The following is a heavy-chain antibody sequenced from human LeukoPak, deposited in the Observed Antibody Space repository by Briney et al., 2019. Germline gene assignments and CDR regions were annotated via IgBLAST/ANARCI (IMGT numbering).Heavy chain of an antibody. CDR3: TRMTTGHDY. J-gene: IGHJ4*02. Sequence: SETLSLTCAVSGVSFDDYYWSWVRQTPGKGLEWPGEINHSGYTNDSPSLKSRVTLSIDTSNKQFSLNLRSVTVADAGIYYCTRMTTGHDYWGQGTLVTVSS. V-gene: IGHV4-34*01. CDR1: GVSFDDYY. D-gene: IGHD4-17*01. CDR2: INHSGYT.